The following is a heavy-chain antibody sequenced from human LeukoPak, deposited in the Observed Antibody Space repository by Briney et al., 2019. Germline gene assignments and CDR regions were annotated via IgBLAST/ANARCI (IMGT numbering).Heavy chain of an antibody. CDR3: ARSSTLAGATTPLDY. CDR1: GYSFTSYW. CDR2: IYPGDSDT. D-gene: IGHD1-26*01. J-gene: IGHJ4*02. V-gene: IGHV5-51*01. Sequence: GESLKISCKGSGYSFTSYWIGWVRQLPGKGLEWMGIIYPGDSDTRYSPSFQGQVTISADKSISTAYLQWSSLKASDTAMYYCARSSTLAGATTPLDYWGQGTLVTVSS.